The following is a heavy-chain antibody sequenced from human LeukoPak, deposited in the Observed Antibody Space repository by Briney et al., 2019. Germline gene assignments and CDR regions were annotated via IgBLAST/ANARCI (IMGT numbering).Heavy chain of an antibody. CDR2: IIPIFGTA. CDR3: ARDPRVTGGELVDY. Sequence: ASVKVSCKASGGTFSSYAISWVRQAPGQGLEWMGGIIPIFGTANYAQKLQGRVTMTTDTSTSTAYMELRSLRSDDTAVYYCARDPRVTGGELVDYWGQGTLVTVSS. V-gene: IGHV1-69*05. D-gene: IGHD1-26*01. CDR1: GGTFSSYA. J-gene: IGHJ4*02.